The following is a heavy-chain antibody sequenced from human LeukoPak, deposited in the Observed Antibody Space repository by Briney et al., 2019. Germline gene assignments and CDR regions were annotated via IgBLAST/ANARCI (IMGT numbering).Heavy chain of an antibody. J-gene: IGHJ4*02. D-gene: IGHD3-3*01. CDR2: IITNFGTT. CDR1: GGTFSNYA. Sequence: SVKVTCKASGGTFSNYAINWMRQAPGQGLEWLGGIITNFGTTNYAQKYQGRVTITADESTSTVYMELSSLRSEDTAVYYCARPRTYYDFWRGYPPFDYWGQGTLVTVSS. CDR3: ARPRTYYDFWRGYPPFDY. V-gene: IGHV1-69*13.